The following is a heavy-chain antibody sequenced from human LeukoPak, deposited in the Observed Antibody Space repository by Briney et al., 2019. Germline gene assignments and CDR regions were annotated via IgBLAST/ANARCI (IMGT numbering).Heavy chain of an antibody. V-gene: IGHV1-24*01. J-gene: IGHJ4*02. D-gene: IGHD3-22*01. CDR3: ATIPRHYYDSSGYYYFDY. CDR2: FDPEDGET. Sequence: GASVKVSRKVSGYTLTKLSMHWVRQAPGKGLEWMGGFDPEDGETIYAQKFQGRVTMTEDTSTDTAYMELSSLRSEDTAVYYCATIPRHYYDSSGYYYFDYWGQGTLVTVSS. CDR1: GYTLTKLS.